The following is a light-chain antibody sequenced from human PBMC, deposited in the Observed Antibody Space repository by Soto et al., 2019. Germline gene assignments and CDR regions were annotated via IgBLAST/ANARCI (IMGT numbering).Light chain of an antibody. CDR1: QSISSY. CDR3: QQSYSTPQT. CDR2: AAS. Sequence: DIQMTQSPSSLSASVGDRVTITCRASQSISSYLNWYQQKPGKAPKLLIYAASSLQSGVPSRFSGSGSGTDGTLTISSLKTEDCATYYCQQSYSTPQTFGQGTKVDIK. V-gene: IGKV1-39*01. J-gene: IGKJ1*01.